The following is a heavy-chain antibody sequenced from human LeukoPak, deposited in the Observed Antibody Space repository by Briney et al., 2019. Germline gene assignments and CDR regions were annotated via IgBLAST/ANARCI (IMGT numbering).Heavy chain of an antibody. J-gene: IGHJ4*02. Sequence: SETLSLTCTVSGASISSYYWTWIRQPAGKGLEWIGRIYSSGSTTYNPSLKSRVTMSVDTSNNQISLKLTSVTAADTAVYYCARVDNRGLRPFDYWGQGTLVTVSS. V-gene: IGHV4-4*07. D-gene: IGHD1-14*01. CDR2: IYSSGST. CDR1: GASISSYY. CDR3: ARVDNRGLRPFDY.